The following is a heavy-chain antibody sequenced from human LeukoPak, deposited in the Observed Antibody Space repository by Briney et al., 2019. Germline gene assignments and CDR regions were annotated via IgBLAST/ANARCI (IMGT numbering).Heavy chain of an antibody. J-gene: IGHJ4*02. CDR1: GFTFNNAW. CDR2: IKHKADGGTT. V-gene: IGHV3-15*01. D-gene: IGHD3-3*01. Sequence: GGSLRLSCVASGFTFNNAWMSWVRQAPGKGLEWVGRIKHKADGGTTDYGAPVEGRFTISRDDSKNTLYLQMNNLKNEDTAVYYCTTFSYDFWSGSEGGYFDHWGQGTLVAVSS. CDR3: TTFSYDFWSGSEGGYFDH.